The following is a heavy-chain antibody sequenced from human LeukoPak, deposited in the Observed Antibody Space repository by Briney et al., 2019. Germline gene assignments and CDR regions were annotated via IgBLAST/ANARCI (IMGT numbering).Heavy chain of an antibody. D-gene: IGHD2-21*02. V-gene: IGHV3-20*04. CDR2: INWNGGST. CDR3: ARAQTYGDSRLLLDY. CDR1: GFTFDDYG. J-gene: IGHJ4*02. Sequence: GGSLRLSCAASGFTFDDYGMSWVRQAPGKGLEWVSGINWNGGSTGYADSVEGRFTISRDNAKNSQYLQMNSLRVEDTALYYCARAQTYGDSRLLLDYWGQGTLVTVSS.